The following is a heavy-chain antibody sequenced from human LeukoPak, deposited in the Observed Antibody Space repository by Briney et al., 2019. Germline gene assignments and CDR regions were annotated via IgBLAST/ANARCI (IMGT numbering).Heavy chain of an antibody. CDR3: ASQPDYYDSSGYYLDY. D-gene: IGHD3-22*01. J-gene: IGHJ4*02. V-gene: IGHV1-2*02. CDR2: INPNSGGT. Sequence: ASVKVSCKASGGTFSSYAISWVRQAPGQGLEWMGWINPNSGGTNYAQKFQGRVTMTRDTSISTAYMELSRLRSDDTAVYYCASQPDYYDSSGYYLDYWGQGTLVTVSS. CDR1: GGTFSSYA.